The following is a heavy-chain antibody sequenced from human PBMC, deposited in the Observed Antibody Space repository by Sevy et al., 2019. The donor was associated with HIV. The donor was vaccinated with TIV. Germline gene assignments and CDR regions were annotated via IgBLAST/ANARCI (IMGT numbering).Heavy chain of an antibody. CDR2: ISWNSGSI. V-gene: IGHV3-9*01. CDR1: GFTFDDYA. J-gene: IGHJ6*02. Sequence: GGSLRLSCAASGFTFDDYAMHWVRQAPGKGLEWVSGISWNSGSIGYADSVKGRFTISRDNAKNSLYLQMNSLRAEDTASYYCAKAAGGCSSTSCYTDYYYYGMDVWGQGTTVTVSS. D-gene: IGHD2-2*02. CDR3: AKAAGGCSSTSCYTDYYYYGMDV.